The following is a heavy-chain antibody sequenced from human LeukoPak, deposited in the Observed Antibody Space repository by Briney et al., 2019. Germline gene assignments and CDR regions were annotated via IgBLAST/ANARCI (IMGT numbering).Heavy chain of an antibody. CDR1: GFTFTDFA. Sequence: GSLRPSCAASGFTFTDFAMNWVRQAPGKGLEWVSGIGGGGTNTDYADSVKGRFTISRDNSKNTLTLQMSSLRADDTAVYFCAKDARGYHRPIDHWGQGILVTVSS. CDR3: AKDARGYHRPIDH. CDR2: IGGGGTNT. V-gene: IGHV3-23*01. D-gene: IGHD3-22*01. J-gene: IGHJ4*02.